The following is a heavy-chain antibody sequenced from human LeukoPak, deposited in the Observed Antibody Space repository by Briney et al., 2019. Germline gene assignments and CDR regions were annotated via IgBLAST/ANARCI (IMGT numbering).Heavy chain of an antibody. Sequence: PGGSLRLSCAASGFTFSSYGMHWVRQAPGKGLEWVAFIRYDGSNKYYADSVKGRFTISRDNSKNTLYLQMNSLRAEDTAVYYCAKDQEYYDFWSGYEPMDYWGQGTLVTVSS. V-gene: IGHV3-30*02. J-gene: IGHJ4*02. D-gene: IGHD3-3*01. CDR1: GFTFSSYG. CDR2: IRYDGSNK. CDR3: AKDQEYYDFWSGYEPMDY.